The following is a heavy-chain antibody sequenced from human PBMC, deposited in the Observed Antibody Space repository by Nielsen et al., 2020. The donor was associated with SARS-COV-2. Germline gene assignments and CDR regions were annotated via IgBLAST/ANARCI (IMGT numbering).Heavy chain of an antibody. CDR3: ARGNLYGGLNWFDP. Sequence: SETLSLTCTVSGGSISSGDYYWSWIRQPPGKGLEWIGYIYYSGSTYYNPSLKSRVTISVGTSKNQFSLKLSSVTAADTAVYYCARGNLYGGLNWFDPWGQGTLVTVSS. CDR1: GGSISSGDYY. CDR2: IYYSGST. V-gene: IGHV4-30-4*01. D-gene: IGHD2/OR15-2a*01. J-gene: IGHJ5*02.